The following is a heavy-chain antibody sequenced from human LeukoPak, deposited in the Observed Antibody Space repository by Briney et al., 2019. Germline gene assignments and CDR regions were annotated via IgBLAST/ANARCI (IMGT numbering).Heavy chain of an antibody. J-gene: IGHJ4*02. V-gene: IGHV4-39*07. Sequence: PSETLSLTCTVSGGSICSSSYYWGWIRQPPGKGLEWIGTTYYSGSTFYNPSLKSRVTISVDTSKNQFSLKLSSVTAADTAVYYCARVSPNTVTTLQYFDYWGQGTLVTVSS. CDR2: TYYSGST. D-gene: IGHD4-17*01. CDR3: ARVSPNTVTTLQYFDY. CDR1: GGSICSSSYY.